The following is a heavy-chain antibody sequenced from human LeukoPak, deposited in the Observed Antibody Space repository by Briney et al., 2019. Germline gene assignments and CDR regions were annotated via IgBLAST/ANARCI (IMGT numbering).Heavy chain of an antibody. CDR2: ISSSSSYI. D-gene: IGHD3-16*01. J-gene: IGHJ4*02. V-gene: IGHV3-21*03. CDR3: TAVWGSIY. Sequence: PGGSLRLSCAASGFTFSSYSMNWVRQAPGKGLEWVSSISSSSSYIYYADSVKGRFTISRDNAKNSLYLQMNSLKTEDTAVYYCTAVWGSIYWGQGTLVTVSS. CDR1: GFTFSSYS.